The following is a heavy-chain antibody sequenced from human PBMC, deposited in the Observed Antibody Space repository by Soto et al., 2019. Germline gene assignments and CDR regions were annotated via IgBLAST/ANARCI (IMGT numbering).Heavy chain of an antibody. CDR1: GGSFSGYY. CDR2: INHSGST. J-gene: IGHJ6*03. V-gene: IGHV4-34*01. Sequence: SETLSLTCAVHGGSFSGYYWSWIRQPPGKGLEWIGEINHSGSTNYNPSLKSRVTISVDTSKNQFSLKLSSVTAADTAVYYCARVPYYYGSGSYLAMDVWGKGTTVSVAS. D-gene: IGHD3-10*01. CDR3: ARVPYYYGSGSYLAMDV.